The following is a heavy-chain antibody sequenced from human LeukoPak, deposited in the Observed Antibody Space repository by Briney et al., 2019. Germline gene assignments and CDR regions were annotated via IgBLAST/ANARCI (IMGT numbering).Heavy chain of an antibody. J-gene: IGHJ4*02. D-gene: IGHD3-3*01. CDR1: GFTFSIYG. V-gene: IGHV3-30*03. CDR3: ARDHGSVTIFGVVPDY. Sequence: GTSLRLSCAASGFTFSIYGMHWVRQAPGKGLEWVAVISYDGSNKYYADSVKGRFTISRDNSKNTLYLQMNSLRAEDTAVYYCARDHGSVTIFGVVPDYWGQGTLVTVSS. CDR2: ISYDGSNK.